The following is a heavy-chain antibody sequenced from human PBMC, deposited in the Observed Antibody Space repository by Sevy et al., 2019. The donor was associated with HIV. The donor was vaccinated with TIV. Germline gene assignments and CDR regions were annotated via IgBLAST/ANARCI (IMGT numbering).Heavy chain of an antibody. J-gene: IGHJ6*02. CDR3: ARAEYYDFWSGPTYYYYYGMDV. D-gene: IGHD3-3*01. V-gene: IGHV1-69*13. Sequence: ASVKVSCKASGGTFSSYAISWVRQAPGQGLEWMGGIIPIFGTANYARKFQGRVTITADESTSTAHMELSSLRSEGTAVYYCARAEYYDFWSGPTYYYYYGMDVWGQGTTVTVSS. CDR1: GGTFSSYA. CDR2: IIPIFGTA.